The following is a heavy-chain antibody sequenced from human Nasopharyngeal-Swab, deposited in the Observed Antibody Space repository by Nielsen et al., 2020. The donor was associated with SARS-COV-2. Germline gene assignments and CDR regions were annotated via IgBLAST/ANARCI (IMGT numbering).Heavy chain of an antibody. V-gene: IGHV3-74*01. D-gene: IGHD3-10*01. CDR2: INGEGSST. J-gene: IGHJ4*02. Sequence: GGSLRLSCAASGFTFSGHWMYWVRQAPGKGLVWVSRINGEGSSTDYAASVKGRFTVSRDNAKTTLYLQMNSLRADDTAVYYCTRDGGFREGDYWGQGTLVTVSS. CDR3: TRDGGFREGDY. CDR1: GFTFSGHW.